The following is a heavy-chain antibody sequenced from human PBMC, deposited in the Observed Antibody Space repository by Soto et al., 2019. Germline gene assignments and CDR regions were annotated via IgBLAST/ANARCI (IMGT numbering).Heavy chain of an antibody. Sequence: QEQLVESGGGVVQPGRSLRLSCAASEFTFSDYAMHWVRQAPGKGLEWVAVIWHDGTNKYYADSVKGRFTISRDNSKNTLYLQMNSLRAEDTAVYYCARPALLVTTFDYWGQGTLVTVSS. CDR2: IWHDGTNK. CDR1: EFTFSDYA. CDR3: ARPALLVTTFDY. V-gene: IGHV3-33*01. D-gene: IGHD4-17*01. J-gene: IGHJ4*02.